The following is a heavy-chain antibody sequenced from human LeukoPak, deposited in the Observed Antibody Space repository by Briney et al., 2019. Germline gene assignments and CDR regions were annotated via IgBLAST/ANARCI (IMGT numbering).Heavy chain of an antibody. CDR1: GFSFSDSV. D-gene: IGHD3-10*01. Sequence: GGSLRLSCVASGFSFSDSVIHWVRQAPGKGLEWVAVISHDVKTTYYADSAKGRFTISRDNSRNTVFLQMNRLRPEDTAVYYCVKEAYYGWGSSPTFYFDYWGQGTLVTVTS. CDR3: VKEAYYGWGSSPTFYFDY. J-gene: IGHJ4*02. CDR2: ISHDVKTT. V-gene: IGHV3-30*04.